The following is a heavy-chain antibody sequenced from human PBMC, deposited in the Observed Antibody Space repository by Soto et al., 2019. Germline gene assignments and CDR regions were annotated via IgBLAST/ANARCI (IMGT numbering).Heavy chain of an antibody. CDR2: IYHSGST. J-gene: IGHJ6*02. V-gene: IGHV4-4*02. CDR3: AREGFWYYDILTGYPNPDYYYGMDV. CDR1: GGSISSSNW. D-gene: IGHD3-9*01. Sequence: PSETLSLTCAVSGGSISSSNWWSWVRQPPGKGLEWIGEIYHSGSTNYNPSLKSRVTISVDKSKNQFSLKLSSVTAADTAVYYCAREGFWYYDILTGYPNPDYYYGMDVWGQGTTVTVSS.